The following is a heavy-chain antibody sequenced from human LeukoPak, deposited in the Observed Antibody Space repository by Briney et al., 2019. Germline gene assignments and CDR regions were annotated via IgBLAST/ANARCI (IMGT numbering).Heavy chain of an antibody. J-gene: IGHJ5*02. D-gene: IGHD3-22*01. CDR2: ISDYNGNT. Sequence: ASVKVSCKASGYTFSSYGISWVRQAPGQGLEWMGWISDYNGNTNYAQKVQGSVTMTTDPFTSTAYMELRSLRSDDTAVYYCARDGPDRAAWFDPWGQGTLVTVSS. CDR3: ARDGPDRAAWFDP. V-gene: IGHV1-18*01. CDR1: GYTFSSYG.